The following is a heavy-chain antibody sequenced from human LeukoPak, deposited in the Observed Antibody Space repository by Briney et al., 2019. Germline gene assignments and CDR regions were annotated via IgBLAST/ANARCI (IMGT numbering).Heavy chain of an antibody. Sequence: ASVKVSCKASGYTFTSYAMHWVRQAPGQRLEWMGWINAVNGNTKYSQKFQGRVTITRDTSASTAYMELSSLRSEDTAVYYCARDLYAYDSSGYYPLVDYWGQGTLVTVSS. CDR3: ARDLYAYDSSGYYPLVDY. CDR1: GYTFTSYA. D-gene: IGHD3-22*01. CDR2: INAVNGNT. V-gene: IGHV1-3*01. J-gene: IGHJ4*02.